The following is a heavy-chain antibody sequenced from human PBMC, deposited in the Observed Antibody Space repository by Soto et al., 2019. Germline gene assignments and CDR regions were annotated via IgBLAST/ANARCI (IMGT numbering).Heavy chain of an antibody. J-gene: IGHJ6*02. CDR2: ISYDGSNK. CDR3: ARDLLITATTHYYYYGMDV. V-gene: IGHV3-30-3*01. D-gene: IGHD1-7*01. CDR1: RFTFSSYA. Sequence: GGSLRLSCAAARFTFSSYAMHWVRQAPGKGLERGAVISYDGSNKYYADSVKVRFTISRDNSKNTLYLQMNSLRAEDTAVYYCARDLLITATTHYYYYGMDVWGQGTTVTVSS.